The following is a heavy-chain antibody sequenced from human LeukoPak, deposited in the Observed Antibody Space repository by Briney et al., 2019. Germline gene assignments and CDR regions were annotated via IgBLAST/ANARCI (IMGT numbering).Heavy chain of an antibody. V-gene: IGHV3-15*01. CDR1: GFSFGNAW. CDR3: ARGAPYYYYYGMDV. CDR2: IKSQIDGGTT. J-gene: IGHJ6*02. Sequence: GGSLRLSCAASGFSFGNAWMSWVRQAPGKGLEWVGRIKSQIDGGTTDYAAPVKGRFTISRDDSKNTLFLQMGSLRAEDMAVYYCARGAPYYYYYGMDVWGQGTTVTVSS.